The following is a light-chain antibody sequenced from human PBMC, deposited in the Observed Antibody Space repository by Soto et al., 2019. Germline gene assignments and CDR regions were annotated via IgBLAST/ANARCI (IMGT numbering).Light chain of an antibody. V-gene: IGKV3-20*01. CDR1: QSVSSSY. CDR2: GAS. J-gene: IGKJ1*01. Sequence: EIVFTQSPGTLSLAPGEIATLACRGSQSVSSSYLAWYQQKPGQAPRLLIYGASSRATGLPDRFSGSGSGTDFTLTISRLEPEDFAVYYCQQYGSSPTFGQGTKVDIK. CDR3: QQYGSSPT.